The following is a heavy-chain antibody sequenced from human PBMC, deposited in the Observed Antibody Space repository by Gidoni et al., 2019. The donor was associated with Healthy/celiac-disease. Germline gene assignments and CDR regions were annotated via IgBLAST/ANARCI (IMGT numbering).Heavy chain of an antibody. CDR3: ASIALSQTKYSSSWYRRGGAFDI. Sequence: EVQLVESGGGLVKPGGSLRLSCAASGFTFSSYSMNWVRQAPGKGLEWVSSISSSSSNIYYADSVKGRFTISRDNAKNSLYLQMNSLRAEDTAVYYCASIALSQTKYSSSWYRRGGAFDIWGQGTMVTVSS. D-gene: IGHD6-13*01. V-gene: IGHV3-21*01. CDR1: GFTFSSYS. CDR2: ISSSSSNI. J-gene: IGHJ3*02.